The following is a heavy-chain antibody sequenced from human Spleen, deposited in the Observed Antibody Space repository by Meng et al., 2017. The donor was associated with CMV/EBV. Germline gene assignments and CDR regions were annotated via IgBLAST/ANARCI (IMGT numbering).Heavy chain of an antibody. D-gene: IGHD2-2*02. CDR3: AREDCSSTSCYIDAFDI. CDR1: FTFSSYS. V-gene: IGHV3-21*01. J-gene: IGHJ3*02. CDR2: ISSSSSYI. Sequence: FTFSSYSMNWVRQAPGKGLEWVSSISSSSSYIYYADSVKGRFTISRDNAKNSLYLQMNSLRAEDTAVYYCAREDCSSTSCYIDAFDIWGQGTMVTVSS.